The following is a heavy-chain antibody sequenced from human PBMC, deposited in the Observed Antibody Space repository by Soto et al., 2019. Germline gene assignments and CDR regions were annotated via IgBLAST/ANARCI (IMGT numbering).Heavy chain of an antibody. V-gene: IGHV1-69*02. CDR3: ASIAAAGTSPKHYYYYYMDV. D-gene: IGHD6-13*01. CDR2: IIPILGIA. J-gene: IGHJ6*03. CDR1: GGTFSSYT. Sequence: QVQLVQSGAEVKKPGSSVKVSCTASGGTFSSYTISWVRQAPGQGLEWMGRIIPILGIANYAQKFQGRVTITADKSTSTAYMELSSLRSEDTAVYYCASIAAAGTSPKHYYYYYMDVWGKGTTVTVSS.